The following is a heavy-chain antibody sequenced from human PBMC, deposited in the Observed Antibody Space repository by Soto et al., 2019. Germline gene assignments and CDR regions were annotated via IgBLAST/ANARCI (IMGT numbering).Heavy chain of an antibody. Sequence: ASVKVSCKASGYTFTGYYMHWVRQAPGQRLEWMGWINAGNGNTKYSQKFQGRVTITRDTSASTAYMELSSLRSEDTAVYYCARTRLRFLEWSSQYDYFDYWGQGTLVTVSS. CDR3: ARTRLRFLEWSSQYDYFDY. CDR2: INAGNGNT. V-gene: IGHV1-3*01. J-gene: IGHJ4*02. D-gene: IGHD3-3*01. CDR1: GYTFTGYY.